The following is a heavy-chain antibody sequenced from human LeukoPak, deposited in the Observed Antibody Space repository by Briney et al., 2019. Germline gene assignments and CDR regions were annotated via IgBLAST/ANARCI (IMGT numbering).Heavy chain of an antibody. Sequence: ASVKVSCKASGYTFTSYGISWVRQAPGQGLEWMGWINPNSGGTNYAQKFQGWVTMTRDTSISTAYMELSRLRSDDTAVYYCARGQYGSGSYFYYYYGMDVWGQGTTVTVSS. CDR3: ARGQYGSGSYFYYYYGMDV. CDR2: INPNSGGT. J-gene: IGHJ6*02. D-gene: IGHD3-10*01. V-gene: IGHV1-2*04. CDR1: GYTFTSYG.